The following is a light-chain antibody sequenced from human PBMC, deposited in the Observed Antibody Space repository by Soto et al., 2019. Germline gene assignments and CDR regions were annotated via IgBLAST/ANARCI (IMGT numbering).Light chain of an antibody. V-gene: IGKV3-11*01. CDR1: QSVSSY. CDR3: QQGGNWPLT. J-gene: IGKJ5*01. CDR2: DAS. Sequence: EILLTQSPGTLTFTPGERSTLSCRASQSVSSYLAWYQQKPGQAPRLLIYDASNRATGIPARFSGRGSGTDFTLTISYLEPEDFAIYYCQQGGNWPLTFGQGTRLEIK.